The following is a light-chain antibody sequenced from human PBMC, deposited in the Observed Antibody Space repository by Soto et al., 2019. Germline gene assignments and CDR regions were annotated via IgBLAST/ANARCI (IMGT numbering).Light chain of an antibody. CDR1: QYVTSNY. J-gene: IGKJ3*01. CDR3: QQYVSSFT. V-gene: IGKV3-20*01. CDR2: AAT. Sequence: DIVLTQFPGTLSVSPGERATLSCRASQYVTSNYLAWYQQKPGQAPRLLIYAATNRATGIPDRFSGSGSGTDFTLTISRLEPEDIAMYYCQQYVSSFTFGPGTKVDI.